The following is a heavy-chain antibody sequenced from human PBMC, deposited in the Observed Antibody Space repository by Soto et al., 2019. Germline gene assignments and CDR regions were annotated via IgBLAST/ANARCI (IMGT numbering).Heavy chain of an antibody. CDR1: GFTFSDYS. CDR2: ISSSSSYT. D-gene: IGHD2-2*01. J-gene: IGHJ4*02. CDR3: ARQGDSTSCYFDY. V-gene: IGHV3-11*06. Sequence: VQLVESGGGLVKPGGSLRLSCAASGFTFSDYSISWIRQAPGKGLEWVSYISSSSSYTNYADSVKGRFTISRDNAKNSLYLQMNSLRAEDTAVYYCARQGDSTSCYFDYWGQGTLVTVSS.